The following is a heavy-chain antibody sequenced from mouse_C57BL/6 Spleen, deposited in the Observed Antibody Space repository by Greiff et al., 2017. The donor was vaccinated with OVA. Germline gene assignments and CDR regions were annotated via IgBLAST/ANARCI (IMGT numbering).Heavy chain of an antibody. V-gene: IGHV7-3*01. CDR1: GFTFTAYY. CDR2: IRNKANGYTT. CDR3: GGCDYSAWFAY. J-gene: IGHJ3*01. D-gene: IGHD2-4*01. Sequence: EVQRVESGGGLVQPGGSLSLSCAASGFTFTAYYMSWVRQPPGKALEWLGFIRNKANGYTTEYSASVKGRFTISRDNSQSILYLQMNAMRAEDSATYYCGGCDYSAWFAYWGQGTLVTVSA.